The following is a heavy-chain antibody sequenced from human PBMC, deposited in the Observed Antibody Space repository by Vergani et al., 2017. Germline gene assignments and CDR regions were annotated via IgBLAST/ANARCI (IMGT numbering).Heavy chain of an antibody. CDR3: ARDTPRDCSSTSCTKGANDAFDI. J-gene: IGHJ3*02. V-gene: IGHV4-59*01. CDR1: GGSISSYY. Sequence: QVQLQESGPGLVKPSETLSLTCTVSGGSISSYYWSWIRQPPGKGLEWIGYIYYSGSTNYNPSLKSRVTISVDTSKNQFSLKLSSVTAADTAVYYCARDTPRDCSSTSCTKGANDAFDIWGQGTMVTVSS. D-gene: IGHD2-2*01. CDR2: IYYSGST.